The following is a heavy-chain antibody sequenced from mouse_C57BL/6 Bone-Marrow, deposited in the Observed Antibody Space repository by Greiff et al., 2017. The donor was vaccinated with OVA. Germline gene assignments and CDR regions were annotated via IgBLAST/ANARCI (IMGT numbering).Heavy chain of an antibody. Sequence: QVQLKQPGAELVMPGASVKLSCKASGYTFTSYWMHWVKQRPGQGLEWIGEIDPSDSYTNYNQKFKGKSTLTVDKSSSTAYMQLSSLTSEDSAVYYCARDGYSGYWGQGTTHTVSS. CDR2: IDPSDSYT. V-gene: IGHV1-69*01. J-gene: IGHJ2*01. CDR3: ARDGYSGY. D-gene: IGHD2-3*01. CDR1: GYTFTSYW.